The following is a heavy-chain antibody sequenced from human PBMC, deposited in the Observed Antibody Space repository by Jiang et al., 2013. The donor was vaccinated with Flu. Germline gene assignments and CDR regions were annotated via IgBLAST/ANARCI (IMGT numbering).Heavy chain of an antibody. CDR2: VYYSGAT. CDR3: ARTRGVGAPNAMDV. CDR1: GGSISSYY. D-gene: IGHD3-10*01. Sequence: GPGLVKPSETLSLTCTISGGSISSYYWSWIRQPPGKGLEWIGNVYYSGATNYDPSLKSRVTISVDRSKNQFSLNLTSVTAADTAKYYCARTRGVGAPNAMDVWGQGTTVIVSS. V-gene: IGHV4-59*01. J-gene: IGHJ6*02.